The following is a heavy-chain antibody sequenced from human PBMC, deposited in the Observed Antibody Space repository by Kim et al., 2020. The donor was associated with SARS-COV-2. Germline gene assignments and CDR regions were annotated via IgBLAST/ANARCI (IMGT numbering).Heavy chain of an antibody. Sequence: ASVKVSCKASGYTFTTYAMHWVRQAPGQGLEWMGWINIGNGKTIYSRKFQGRVTITSDTSASTAYMQLNSLESEDTAVYYCTKDGGATGNSDYWGQGTLVTVSS. V-gene: IGHV1-3*04. CDR2: INIGNGKT. J-gene: IGHJ4*02. CDR3: TKDGGATGNSDY. D-gene: IGHD1-1*01. CDR1: GYTFTTYA.